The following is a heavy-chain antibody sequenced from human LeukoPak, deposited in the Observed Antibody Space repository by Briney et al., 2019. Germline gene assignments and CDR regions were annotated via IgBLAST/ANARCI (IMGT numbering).Heavy chain of an antibody. V-gene: IGHV3-48*01. CDR2: ISSSSSTI. CDR1: GFTFSSYP. D-gene: IGHD2-21*02. CDR3: ARGGVAYCGGDCYSNFDY. J-gene: IGHJ4*02. Sequence: GGSLRLSCAASGFTFSSYPLNWVRQAPGKGLEWVSYISSSSSTIYYTDSVKGRFTISRDNARNSLYLQMNSLRAEDTAVYYCARGGVAYCGGDCYSNFDYWGQGTLVTVSS.